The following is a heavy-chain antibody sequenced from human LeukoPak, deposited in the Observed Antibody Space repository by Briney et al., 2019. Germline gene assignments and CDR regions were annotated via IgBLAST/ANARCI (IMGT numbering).Heavy chain of an antibody. D-gene: IGHD2-15*01. V-gene: IGHV3-73*01. CDR1: GXTFSGSA. CDR2: IRSKANSYAT. CDR3: VQYCSGGSCAPYYYYGMDV. J-gene: IGHJ6*02. Sequence: PGGSLRLSCAASGXTFSGSAMHWVRQASGKGLEWVGRIRSKANSYATAYAASVKGRFTISRDDSKNTAYLQMYSLKTEDTAVYYCVQYCSGGSCAPYYYYGMDVWGQGTTVTVSS.